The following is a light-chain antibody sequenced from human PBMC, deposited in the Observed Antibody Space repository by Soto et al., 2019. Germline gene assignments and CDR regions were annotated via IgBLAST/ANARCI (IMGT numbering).Light chain of an antibody. CDR1: ESISNW. J-gene: IGKJ1*01. Sequence: DIQMTQSPSTLSASVGDRVTVTCRANESISNWLAWYQQKPGKAPKLLIYQASSLESGVPSRFSGRGSGTEFTLTISSLQPGDFATYFCQHYKSYPWTFGQGTKVEIK. CDR3: QHYKSYPWT. V-gene: IGKV1-5*03. CDR2: QAS.